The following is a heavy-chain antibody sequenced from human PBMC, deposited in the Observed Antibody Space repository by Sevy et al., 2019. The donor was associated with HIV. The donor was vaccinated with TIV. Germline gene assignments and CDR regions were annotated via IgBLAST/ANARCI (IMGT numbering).Heavy chain of an antibody. Sequence: GGSLRLSCTASGFTFSNFGMHWVRQVPGKGLEWVTFIRYDGSDKYYAASVKGRFTISRDDSKNTLYLQMDSLRPEDTAIYYCAKDLAGPGRRYFDYWGQGTLVIVSS. CDR2: IRYDGSDK. J-gene: IGHJ4*02. CDR1: GFTFSNFG. CDR3: AKDLAGPGRRYFDY. V-gene: IGHV3-30*02. D-gene: IGHD6-13*01.